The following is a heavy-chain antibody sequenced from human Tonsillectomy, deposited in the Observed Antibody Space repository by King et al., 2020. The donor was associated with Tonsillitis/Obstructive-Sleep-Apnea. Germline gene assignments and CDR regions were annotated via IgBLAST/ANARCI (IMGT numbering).Heavy chain of an antibody. Sequence: VQLQQWGAGLLKPSETLSLTCAVYGGSFSDYYWSWIRQPPGKGLEWIGEINHSGSTNYNPSLKSRVTISVDTSKNQFSLKLSSVTAADTAVYYCARGEGVVVPAAAYYYYYMDVWGKGTPVTGSS. J-gene: IGHJ6*03. V-gene: IGHV4-34*01. D-gene: IGHD2-2*01. CDR3: ARGEGVVVPAAAYYYYYMDV. CDR1: GGSFSDYY. CDR2: INHSGST.